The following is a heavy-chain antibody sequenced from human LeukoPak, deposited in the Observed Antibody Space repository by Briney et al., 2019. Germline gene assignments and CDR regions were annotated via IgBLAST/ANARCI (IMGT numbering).Heavy chain of an antibody. J-gene: IGHJ4*02. CDR2: IIPIFGTA. D-gene: IGHD6-19*01. Sequence: SVKVSCKASGGTFSSYAISWVQQAPGQGLEWMGGIIPIFGTANYAQKFQGRVTITADESTSTAYMELRSLRSDDTAVYYCARDYSSGWPNFDYWGQGTLVTVSS. V-gene: IGHV1-69*13. CDR1: GGTFSSYA. CDR3: ARDYSSGWPNFDY.